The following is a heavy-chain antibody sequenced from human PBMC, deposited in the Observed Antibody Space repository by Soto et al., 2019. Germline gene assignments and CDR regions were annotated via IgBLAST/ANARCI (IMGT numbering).Heavy chain of an antibody. CDR3: ARDTVKIVVPAYIDSYYYYVMDV. Sequence: PGGSLRLSCAASGFTFSSYAMHWVRQAPGKGLEWVAVISYDGSNKYYADSVKGRFTISRDNSKNTLYLQMNSLRAEDTAVYYCARDTVKIVVPAYIDSYYYYVMDVCGQGTTVTVYS. J-gene: IGHJ6*02. CDR2: ISYDGSNK. CDR1: GFTFSSYA. V-gene: IGHV3-30-3*01. D-gene: IGHD2-2*01.